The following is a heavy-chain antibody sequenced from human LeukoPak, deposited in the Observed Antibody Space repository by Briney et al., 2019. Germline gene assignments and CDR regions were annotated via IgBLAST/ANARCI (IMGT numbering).Heavy chain of an antibody. CDR1: GFTFISYA. D-gene: IGHD5-12*01. V-gene: IGHV3-23*01. CDR3: AKDGVATRLKYQMWDAFDI. Sequence: GGSLRLSCAASGFTFISYAMGWVRQASGKGLEWVSAISGSGGSTYYADSVKGRFTISRDNSKNTLYLQMNSLRAEDTAVYYCAKDGVATRLKYQMWDAFDIWGQGTMVTVSS. CDR2: ISGSGGST. J-gene: IGHJ3*02.